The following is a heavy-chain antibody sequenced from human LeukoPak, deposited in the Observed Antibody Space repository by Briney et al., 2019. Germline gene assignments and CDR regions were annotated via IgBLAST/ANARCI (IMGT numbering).Heavy chain of an antibody. V-gene: IGHV3-23*01. D-gene: IGHD3-22*01. J-gene: IGHJ4*02. Sequence: PGGSLRLSCAASGFTFSSYAMSWVRQAPGKGLEWVSAISGSGGSTYYADSVKGRFTISRDNSKNTLYLQMNSLRAEDTAVYYCAKGILVWYDSSGYYTDYWGQGTLVTVSS. CDR3: AKGILVWYDSSGYYTDY. CDR1: GFTFSSYA. CDR2: ISGSGGST.